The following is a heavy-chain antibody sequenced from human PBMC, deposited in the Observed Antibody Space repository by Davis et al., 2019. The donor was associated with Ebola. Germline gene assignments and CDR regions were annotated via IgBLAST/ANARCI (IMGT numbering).Heavy chain of an antibody. Sequence: GGSLRLSCEVSGLTFSKYGMHWVRQAPGKGLEWVAVIWYDGSNKYYADSVKGRFTISRDNSKNPLYLQMNSLRAEDTAVYYCAKDRRTGFVFDYWGQGTLVTVSS. J-gene: IGHJ4*02. CDR1: GLTFSKYG. V-gene: IGHV3-30*02. CDR2: IWYDGSNK. D-gene: IGHD3-3*01. CDR3: AKDRRTGFVFDY.